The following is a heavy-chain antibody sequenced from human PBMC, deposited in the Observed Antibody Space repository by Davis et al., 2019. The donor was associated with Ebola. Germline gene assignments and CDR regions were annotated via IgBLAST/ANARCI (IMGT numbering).Heavy chain of an antibody. J-gene: IGHJ6*03. Sequence: ASVKVSCRASGYTFTGYYIHWVRQAPGQGLEWMGWINPDSGATNYAQKVQGRVTMTRDTSINTAYMELSRLRSDDTAVYYCARDLEVRDGSSWSYYYYYMDVWGKGTTVTVSS. CDR2: INPDSGAT. V-gene: IGHV1-2*02. CDR1: GYTFTGYY. D-gene: IGHD6-13*01. CDR3: ARDLEVRDGSSWSYYYYYMDV.